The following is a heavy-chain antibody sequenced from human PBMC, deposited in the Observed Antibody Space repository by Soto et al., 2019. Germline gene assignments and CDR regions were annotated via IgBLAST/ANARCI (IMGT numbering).Heavy chain of an antibody. J-gene: IGHJ4*02. CDR3: TRSSSKHFSSSEADY. D-gene: IGHD6-6*01. V-gene: IGHV1-18*01. Sequence: ASVKVSCKASDYPFHNYGINWVRQAPGQGLEWMGWISAYNGNTDYARWLQDRVTMTTDTSTNTAYMELRSLRSDDTAVYYCTRSSSKHFSSSEADYWGQGTLVTVSS. CDR1: DYPFHNYG. CDR2: ISAYNGNT.